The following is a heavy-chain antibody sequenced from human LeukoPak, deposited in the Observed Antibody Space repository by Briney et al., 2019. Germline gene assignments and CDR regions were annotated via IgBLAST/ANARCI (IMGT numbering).Heavy chain of an antibody. CDR2: INHSGST. CDR1: GGSFSGYY. D-gene: IGHD3-3*01. J-gene: IGHJ6*02. Sequence: SETLSLTCAVYGGSFSGYYWSWIRQPPGKGLEWIGEINHSGSTNYNPSLKSRVTISVDTSKNQFSLKLSSVTAADTAVYYCARHNDFWSGYPPFGMDVWGQGTTVTVSS. CDR3: ARHNDFWSGYPPFGMDV. V-gene: IGHV4-34*01.